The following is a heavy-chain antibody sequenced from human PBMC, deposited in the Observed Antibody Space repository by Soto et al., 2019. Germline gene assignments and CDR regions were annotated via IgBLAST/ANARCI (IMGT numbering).Heavy chain of an antibody. CDR2: IYYSGST. J-gene: IGHJ5*02. CDR3: ARRPYYDILTGYYISPNWFDP. V-gene: IGHV4-39*01. CDR1: GGSISSSSYY. Sequence: PSETLSLTCTVSGGSISSSSYYWGWIRQPPGKGLEWIGSIYYSGSTYYNPSLKSRVTISVDTSKNQFSLKLSSVTAADTAVYYCARRPYYDILTGYYISPNWFDPWGQGTLVTVSS. D-gene: IGHD3-9*01.